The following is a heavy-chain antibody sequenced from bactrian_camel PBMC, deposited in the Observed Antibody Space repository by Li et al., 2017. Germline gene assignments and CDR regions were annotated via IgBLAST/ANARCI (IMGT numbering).Heavy chain of an antibody. J-gene: IGHJ4*01. V-gene: IGHV3S1*01. Sequence: HVQLVESGGGSVEAGGSLRLSCAASGLPASGNCVAWFRQAPGKEREGVAAFYTGDGNSFVVDSVKGRFVMSQNNDKNTLYLQLNSLKTEDMAMYYCTKETEWVGYHEFAVHWGQGTQVTVS. CDR3: TKETEWVGYHEFAVH. D-gene: IGHD5*01. CDR2: FYTGDGNS. CDR1: GLPASGNC.